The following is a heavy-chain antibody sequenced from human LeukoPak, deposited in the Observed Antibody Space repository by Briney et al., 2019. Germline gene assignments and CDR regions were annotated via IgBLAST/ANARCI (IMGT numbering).Heavy chain of an antibody. CDR1: GGSINNSY. CDR3: ASWNYYDSSGYYYEVDY. CDR2: IYYSGST. D-gene: IGHD3-22*01. Sequence: PSETLSLTCTVSGGSINNSYWTWIRQPPGKGLEWIGHIYYSGSTNYSPSLKSRVTISVDTSKNQFSLKLSSVTAADTAVYYCASWNYYDSSGYYYEVDYWGQGTLVTVSS. V-gene: IGHV4-59*08. J-gene: IGHJ4*02.